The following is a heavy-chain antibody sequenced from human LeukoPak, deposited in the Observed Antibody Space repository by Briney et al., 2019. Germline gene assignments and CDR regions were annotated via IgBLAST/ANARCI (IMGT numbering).Heavy chain of an antibody. Sequence: PGGSLRLSCAASGFTFSSCWMSWVRQAPGKGLEWVANIKQDGSEKSYVDSVKGRFTISRDNAKNSLYLQVSSLRVEDTAVYYCARGGGSYYGQYYFDSWGQGTLVTVSS. J-gene: IGHJ4*02. CDR1: GFTFSSCW. CDR2: IKQDGSEK. D-gene: IGHD1-26*01. V-gene: IGHV3-7*01. CDR3: ARGGGSYYGQYYFDS.